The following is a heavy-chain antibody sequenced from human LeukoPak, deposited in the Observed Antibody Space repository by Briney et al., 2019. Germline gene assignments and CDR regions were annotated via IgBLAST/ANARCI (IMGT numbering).Heavy chain of an antibody. CDR3: AKDLSSSYYYYYGMDV. J-gene: IGHJ6*02. CDR2: VSYRGST. Sequence: SETLSLTCTVSGGSISSYYWSWIRQPPGKGLEWIGYVSYRGSTNYNPSLMSRVTISVDTSKNQFSLKLSSVTAADTAVYYCAKDLSSSYYYYYGMDVWGHGTTVTVSS. D-gene: IGHD2-2*01. CDR1: GGSISSYY. V-gene: IGHV4-59*01.